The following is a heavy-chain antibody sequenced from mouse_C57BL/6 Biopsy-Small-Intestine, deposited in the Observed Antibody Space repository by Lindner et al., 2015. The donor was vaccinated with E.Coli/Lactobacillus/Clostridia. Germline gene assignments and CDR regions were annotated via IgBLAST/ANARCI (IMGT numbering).Heavy chain of an antibody. V-gene: IGHV1-81*01. Sequence: SVKVSCKASGGTFSTNAINWVRQAPGQGLEWMGGIIPIFGTANYAQKFQGRVTITADKSTSTAYMELSSLKSEDTAVYYCARISCGGDCYYYFSGMDVWGQGTTVTVSS. CDR2: IIPIFGTA. CDR1: GGTFSTNA. J-gene: IGHJ1*01. D-gene: IGHD1-1*01. CDR3: ARISCGGDCYYYFSGMDV.